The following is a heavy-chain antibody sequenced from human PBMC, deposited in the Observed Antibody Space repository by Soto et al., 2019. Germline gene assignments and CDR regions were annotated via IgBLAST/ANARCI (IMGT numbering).Heavy chain of an antibody. V-gene: IGHV1-69*13. Sequence: SVKVSCKASGGTFSSYAISWVRQAPGQGLEWMGGIIPIFGTANYAQKFQGRVTITADESTSTAYMELSSLRSEDTAVYYCARVVPAARYSVRFEYGMDVWGQGTTVTISS. CDR1: GGTFSSYA. CDR3: ARVVPAARYSVRFEYGMDV. CDR2: IIPIFGTA. D-gene: IGHD2-2*01. J-gene: IGHJ6*02.